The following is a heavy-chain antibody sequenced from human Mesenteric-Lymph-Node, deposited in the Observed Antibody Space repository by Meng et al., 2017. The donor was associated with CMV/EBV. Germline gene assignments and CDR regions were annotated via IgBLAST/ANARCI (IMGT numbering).Heavy chain of an antibody. J-gene: IGHJ4*02. Sequence: QVQLQQGGAGLLKPSGTLSLTCAVYGGSFSGYYWSWIRQPPGKGLGWIGEINHSGSTNYNPSLKSRVTISVDTSKNQFSLKLSSVTAADTAVYYCARHQRWLKSEGGFNYWGQGTLVTVSS. CDR3: ARHQRWLKSEGGFNY. D-gene: IGHD4-23*01. CDR1: GGSFSGYY. CDR2: INHSGST. V-gene: IGHV4-34*01.